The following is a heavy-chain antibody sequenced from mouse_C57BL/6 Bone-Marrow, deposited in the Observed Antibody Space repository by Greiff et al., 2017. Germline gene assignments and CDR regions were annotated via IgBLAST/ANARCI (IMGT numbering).Heavy chain of an antibody. CDR2: IYPRSGNT. J-gene: IGHJ4*01. CDR3: ARSNYGSNVDYAMDY. CDR1: GYTFTSYG. Sequence: QVQLQQSGAELVRPGASVKLSCKASGYTFTSYGISWVKQRTGQGLEWIGEIYPRSGNTYYNEKFKGKATLTVDKSSSTAYMELRSLTSEDSADYFCARSNYGSNVDYAMDYWGQGTSVTVSS. D-gene: IGHD2-1*01. V-gene: IGHV1-81*01.